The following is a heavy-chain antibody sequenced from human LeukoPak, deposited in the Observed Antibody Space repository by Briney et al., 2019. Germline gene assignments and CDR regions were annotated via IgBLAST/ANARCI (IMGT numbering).Heavy chain of an antibody. CDR3: ARGPNYYGSGGYLDY. CDR1: GGTFSSYA. Sequence: GASVKVSCKASGGTFSSYAISWVRQAPGQGLEWMGGIIPIFGTANYAQKFQGRVTITADKSTSTAYMELSSLRSEDTAVYYCARGPNYYGSGGYLDYWGQGTLVTVSS. CDR2: IIPIFGTA. V-gene: IGHV1-69*06. J-gene: IGHJ4*02. D-gene: IGHD3-10*01.